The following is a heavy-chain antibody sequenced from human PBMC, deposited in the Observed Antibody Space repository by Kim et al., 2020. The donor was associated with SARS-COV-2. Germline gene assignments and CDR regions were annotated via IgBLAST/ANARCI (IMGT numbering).Heavy chain of an antibody. Sequence: SETLSLTCTVYGWSFSGYYWSWIRQPPGKGLEWIGEINHTGSTNYNPSLKSRVTISVDTSKNQFSLRLSSVTAADTAVYYCARGRGGFRGCRDDWGPGTLGTVSS. J-gene: IGHJ4*02. D-gene: IGHD3-22*01. CDR1: GWSFSGYY. CDR3: ARGRGGFRGCRDD. V-gene: IGHV4-34*01. CDR2: INHTGST.